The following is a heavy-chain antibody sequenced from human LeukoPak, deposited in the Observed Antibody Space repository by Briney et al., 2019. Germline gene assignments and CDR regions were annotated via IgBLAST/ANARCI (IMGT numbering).Heavy chain of an antibody. CDR3: ARRQGAFDI. V-gene: IGHV3-7*01. CDR2: IRQDGNDK. Sequence: PGGSLRLSCAASGFSISTFWMTWVRQAPGKGLEWVANIRQDGNDKYYVDAVKGRFTISRDNAKNSLYLQMNSLRAEDTALYYRARRQGAFDIWGQGTMVTVSS. CDR1: GFSISTFW. J-gene: IGHJ3*02.